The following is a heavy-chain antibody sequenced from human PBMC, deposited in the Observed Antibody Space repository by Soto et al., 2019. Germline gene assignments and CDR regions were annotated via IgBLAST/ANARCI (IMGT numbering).Heavy chain of an antibody. CDR2: ISAYNGNT. CDR1: GYTFASYG. V-gene: IGHV1-18*01. J-gene: IGHJ4*02. CDR3: ARDWAVGAPSIFDY. Sequence: ASVKVSCKASGYTFASYGISWVRQAPGQGLEWMGWISAYNGNTNYAQKLQGRVTMTTDTSTSTAYMELRSLRSDDTAVYYCARDWAVGAPSIFDYWGQGTLVTVSS. D-gene: IGHD1-26*01.